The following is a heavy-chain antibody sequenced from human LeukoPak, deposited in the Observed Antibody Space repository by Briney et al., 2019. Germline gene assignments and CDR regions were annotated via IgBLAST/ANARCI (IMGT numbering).Heavy chain of an antibody. CDR1: GFTFSSYS. J-gene: IGHJ4*02. CDR3: ATKWFGEVPFDY. Sequence: GGSLRLSFAASGFTFSSYSMNWVRQAPGKGLEWVSSISSSSSYIYYADSVKGRFTISRDNAKNSLYLQMNSLRAEDTAVYYCATKWFGEVPFDYWGQGTLVTVSS. D-gene: IGHD3-10*01. CDR2: ISSSSSYI. V-gene: IGHV3-21*01.